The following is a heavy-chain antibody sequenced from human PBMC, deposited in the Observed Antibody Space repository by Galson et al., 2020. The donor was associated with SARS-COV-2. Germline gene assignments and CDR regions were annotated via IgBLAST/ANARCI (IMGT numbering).Heavy chain of an antibody. D-gene: IGHD1-20*01. J-gene: IGHJ4*02. CDR1: GGSFSDYL. V-gene: IGHV4-34*01. CDR3: ASFVYAD. Sequence: SQASETLSLTCAVYGGSFSDYLWSWVRQTPGKGLEWIGEINHSGTTSYNPSLKGRVSISVDRSKTQVSLNLKSVTAADTAVYYCASFVYADWGQGTPVTVSS. CDR2: INHSGTT.